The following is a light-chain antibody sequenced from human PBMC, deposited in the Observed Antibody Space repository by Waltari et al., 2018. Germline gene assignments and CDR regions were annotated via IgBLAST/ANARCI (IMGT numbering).Light chain of an antibody. CDR2: GAS. Sequence: EIVMTQSPATLSVSPGERATLSCRASQSDSSHLAWYQQKPGQAPRLLIYGASTRATGIPARFSGSGSGTEFTLTISSLQSEDFAVYYCQQYNNWPPDTFGQGTKLEIK. V-gene: IGKV3-15*01. CDR1: QSDSSH. J-gene: IGKJ2*01. CDR3: QQYNNWPPDT.